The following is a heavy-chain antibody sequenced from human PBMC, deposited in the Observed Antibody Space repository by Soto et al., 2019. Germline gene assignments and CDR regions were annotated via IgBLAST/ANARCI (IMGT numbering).Heavy chain of an antibody. D-gene: IGHD3-22*01. V-gene: IGHV3-7*03. CDR1: GFTFSSYW. J-gene: IGHJ4*02. Sequence: GGSLRLSCVASGFTFSSYWMSWVRQAPGRGLEWMANIKYDGSEKYYVDSVKGRLTISRDNAKNSLYLQMNSLRAEDTAVYYCASSPHKDSRPDYWGQGTLVTVSS. CDR2: IKYDGSEK. CDR3: ASSPHKDSRPDY.